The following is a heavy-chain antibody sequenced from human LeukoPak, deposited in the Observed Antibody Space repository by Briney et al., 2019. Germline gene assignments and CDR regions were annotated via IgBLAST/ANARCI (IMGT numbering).Heavy chain of an antibody. V-gene: IGHV4-34*01. Sequence: SETLSLTCAVYGGSFSGYYWSWIRQPPGKGLEWIGEINHSGSTNYNPSLKSRVTISVDTYKNQFSLKLSSVTAADTAVYYCGRGYSAPHSSGWYDYWGQGTLVTVCS. J-gene: IGHJ4*02. CDR3: GRGYSAPHSSGWYDY. D-gene: IGHD6-19*01. CDR2: INHSGST. CDR1: GGSFSGYY.